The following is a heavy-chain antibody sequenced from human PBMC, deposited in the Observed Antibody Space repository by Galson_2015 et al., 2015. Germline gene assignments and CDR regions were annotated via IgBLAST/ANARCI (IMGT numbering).Heavy chain of an antibody. CDR3: AKGKGRGIYDYIWGSFEY. J-gene: IGHJ4*02. V-gene: IGHV3-23*01. D-gene: IGHD3-16*01. CDR1: GFTFSSYV. CDR2: ISGSGGST. Sequence: SLRLSCAASGFTFSSYVMSWVRQVPGKGLEWVSAISGSGGSTYYADSVKGQFSISRDNSKNTLFLQMSSVRVEDTAVYYCAKGKGRGIYDYIWGSFEYWGQGTLVTVSS.